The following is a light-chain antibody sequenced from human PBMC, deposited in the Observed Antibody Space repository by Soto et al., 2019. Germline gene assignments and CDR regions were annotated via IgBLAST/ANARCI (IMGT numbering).Light chain of an antibody. J-gene: IGLJ1*01. Sequence: QSVLTQPASVSGSPGQSITISCTGTSNDIATYNFVSWYQQHPGKAPKLLIYDVTNRPSGVSDRFSGSKSGSTASLTISGLQADDEADYYCNSYTTITSFVFGTGTKVTVL. CDR2: DVT. V-gene: IGLV2-14*01. CDR3: NSYTTITSFV. CDR1: SNDIATYNF.